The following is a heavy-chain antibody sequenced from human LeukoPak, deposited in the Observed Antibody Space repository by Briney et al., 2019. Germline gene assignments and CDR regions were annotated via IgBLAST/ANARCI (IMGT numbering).Heavy chain of an antibody. CDR1: GYTLTELS. CDR2: FDPEDGET. D-gene: IGHD1-1*01. Sequence: GASVKVSCKVSGYTLTELSMHWVRQAPGKGLEWMGGFDPEDGETIYAQKFQGRVTMTEDTSTDTAYMELRSLRSDDTAVYYCARDLPTGTPGHLMGWGQGTLVTVSS. V-gene: IGHV1-24*01. CDR3: ARDLPTGTPGHLMG. J-gene: IGHJ4*02.